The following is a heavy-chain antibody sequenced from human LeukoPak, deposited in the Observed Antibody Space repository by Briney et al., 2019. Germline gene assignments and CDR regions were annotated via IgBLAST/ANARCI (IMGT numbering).Heavy chain of an antibody. D-gene: IGHD3-10*01. CDR1: GDSVSSNSAA. J-gene: IGHJ4*02. CDR3: ARAWLTMVRGVIIAFGY. V-gene: IGHV6-1*01. Sequence: SQTLSLTCAISGDSVSSNSAAWNWIRQSPSRGLEWLGRTYYRSKWYNDYAVSVKSRITINPDTSKNQFSLQLNSVTPEDTAVYYCARAWLTMVRGVIIAFGYWGQGTLVTVSS. CDR2: TYYRSKWYN.